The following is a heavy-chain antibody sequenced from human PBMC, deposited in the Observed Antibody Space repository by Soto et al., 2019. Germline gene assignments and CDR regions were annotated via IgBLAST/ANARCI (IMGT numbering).Heavy chain of an antibody. D-gene: IGHD6-19*01. CDR3: AKADPEVGEQWAPATLVDY. J-gene: IGHJ4*02. CDR2: ITSGYST. V-gene: IGHV3-23*01. Sequence: GGSLRLSCAASGFTYSTYAMSGVRQAPGKGLEWVSSITSGYSTYYAVSVKGRFTISRDNSKNTLQLDMNSLRAEDSAEYYCAKADPEVGEQWAPATLVDYWGQGALVTVSS. CDR1: GFTYSTYA.